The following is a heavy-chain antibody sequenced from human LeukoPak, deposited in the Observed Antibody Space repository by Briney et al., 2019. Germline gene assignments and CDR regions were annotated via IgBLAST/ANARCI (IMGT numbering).Heavy chain of an antibody. CDR3: ARHLTHGNDYFYYGMDV. J-gene: IGHJ6*02. CDR1: GGSTSSSTYY. V-gene: IGHV4-39*01. D-gene: IGHD5-24*01. Sequence: PSETLSLTCTVSGGSTSSSTYYWGWIRQPPGRGLEWIGSIYYSGSPYHNPSLKSRVTMSVDTSKNQFSLKLSSVTAADTAVYFCARHLTHGNDYFYYGMDVWGQGTTVTVPS. CDR2: IYYSGSP.